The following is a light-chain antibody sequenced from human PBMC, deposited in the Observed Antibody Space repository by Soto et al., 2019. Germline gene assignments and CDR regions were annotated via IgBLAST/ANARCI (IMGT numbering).Light chain of an antibody. Sequence: EIVLTQSPGTLSLSPGEIATLSCRASQSLSSSYLAWYQQKPGQTPRLLIYGASTRAAGIPDRFSGSGSGTDFTLTISRLEPEDFAVYYCQQYDNSLYTFGQGTKLEIK. CDR1: QSLSSSY. CDR3: QQYDNSLYT. V-gene: IGKV3-20*01. CDR2: GAS. J-gene: IGKJ2*01.